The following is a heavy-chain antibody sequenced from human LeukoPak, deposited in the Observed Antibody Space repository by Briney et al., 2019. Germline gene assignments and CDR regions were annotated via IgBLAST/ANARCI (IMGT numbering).Heavy chain of an antibody. CDR1: GASFSGYY. Sequence: PSETLSLTCAVYGASFSGYYWSWIRQPPGKGMEWIGEINHSGSTNYNPSLKSRVTISVDTSKNQFSLKLSSVTAADTAVYYCARAHKYCSNTSCYTVYFQHWGQGTLVTVSS. CDR3: ARAHKYCSNTSCYTVYFQH. V-gene: IGHV4-34*01. CDR2: INHSGST. J-gene: IGHJ1*01. D-gene: IGHD2-2*02.